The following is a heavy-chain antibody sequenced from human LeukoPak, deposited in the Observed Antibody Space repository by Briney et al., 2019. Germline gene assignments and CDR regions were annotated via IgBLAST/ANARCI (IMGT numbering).Heavy chain of an antibody. J-gene: IGHJ1*01. CDR1: GYTFTSYA. CDR3: ATQTRYYDILTGYYRQGYFQH. CDR2: INAGNGNT. Sequence: ASVKVSCKASGYTFTSYAMHWVRQAPGQRLEWMGWINAGNGNTKYSQKFQGRVTITRDTSASTAYMELSSLRSEDTAVYYCATQTRYYDILTGYYRQGYFQHWGQGTLVTVSS. D-gene: IGHD3-9*01. V-gene: IGHV1-3*01.